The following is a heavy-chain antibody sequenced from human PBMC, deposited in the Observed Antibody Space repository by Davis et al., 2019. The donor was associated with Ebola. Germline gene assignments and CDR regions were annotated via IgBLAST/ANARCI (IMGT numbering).Heavy chain of an antibody. D-gene: IGHD4-17*01. J-gene: IGHJ4*02. Sequence: PGGSLRLSCAASGFTFSSYAMSWVRQAPGKGLEWVSAISGSGGSTYYADSVKGRFTISRDNSKNTLYLQMNSLRAEDTAVYYCAKAGRWTVTTYLDYWGQGTLVTVSS. CDR3: AKAGRWTVTTYLDY. CDR2: ISGSGGST. V-gene: IGHV3-23*01. CDR1: GFTFSSYA.